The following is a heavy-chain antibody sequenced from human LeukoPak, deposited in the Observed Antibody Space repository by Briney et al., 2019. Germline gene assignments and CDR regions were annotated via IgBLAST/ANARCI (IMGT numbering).Heavy chain of an antibody. V-gene: IGHV4-59*01. CDR2: IDYTGST. Sequence: SETLSLTCTVSGDSIRTYSWSWIRQSPGKGLEWIGYIDYTGSTNYNPSLKSRVTISVDTSKNQFSLKLSSVTAADTAVYYCARVNYYGSGSYIDYWGQGTLVTVSS. D-gene: IGHD3-10*01. J-gene: IGHJ4*02. CDR3: ARVNYYGSGSYIDY. CDR1: GDSIRTYS.